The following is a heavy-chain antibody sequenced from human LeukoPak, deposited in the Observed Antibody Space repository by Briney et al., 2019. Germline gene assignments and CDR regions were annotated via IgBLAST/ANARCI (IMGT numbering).Heavy chain of an antibody. CDR1: GGSISSYY. CDR3: ARDRPGYCSSTSCSEGYYYYMDV. Sequence: SETLSLTCTVSGGSISSYYWSWIRQPPGKGLEWIGYIYYSGSTNYNPSLKSRVTISVDTSKNQFSLKLSSVPAADTAVYYCARDRPGYCSSTSCSEGYYYYMDVWGKGTTVTVSS. CDR2: IYYSGST. J-gene: IGHJ6*03. V-gene: IGHV4-59*01. D-gene: IGHD2-2*01.